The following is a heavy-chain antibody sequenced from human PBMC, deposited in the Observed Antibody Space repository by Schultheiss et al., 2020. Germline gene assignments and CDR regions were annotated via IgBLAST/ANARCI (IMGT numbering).Heavy chain of an antibody. Sequence: GGSLRLSCAASGFTFSSYGMHWVRQAPGKGLEWVAVIWYDGSNKYYADSVKGRFTISRDNSKNTLYVQMNSLRADDTAVYHCARDRRSWTGFDSWGQGTLVTVSS. D-gene: IGHD6-13*01. CDR2: IWYDGSNK. V-gene: IGHV3-33*08. CDR1: GFTFSSYG. CDR3: ARDRRSWTGFDS. J-gene: IGHJ4*02.